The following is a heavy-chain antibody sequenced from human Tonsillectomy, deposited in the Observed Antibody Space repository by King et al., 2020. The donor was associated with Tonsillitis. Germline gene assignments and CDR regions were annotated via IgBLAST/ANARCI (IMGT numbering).Heavy chain of an antibody. J-gene: IGHJ4*02. CDR3: ARGYGGPGFDS. CDR2: ISSRRRTI. V-gene: IGHV3-11*01. CDR1: GFTFSASY. Sequence: VQLVESGGGLVKPGGSLRLSCAASGFTFSASYMSWIRQAPGRGLEWISYISSRRRTISYAVSVKGRFTISRDNAKNSLYLRMNSLRADDTAVYFCARGYGGPGFDSWGQGTLVTVSS. D-gene: IGHD4-23*01.